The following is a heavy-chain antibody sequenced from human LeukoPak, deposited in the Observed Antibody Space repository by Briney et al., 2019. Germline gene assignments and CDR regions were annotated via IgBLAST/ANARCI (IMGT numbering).Heavy chain of an antibody. V-gene: IGHV3-33*01. D-gene: IGHD6-13*01. CDR2: IWYDGSNK. Sequence: GRSLRLSCAASGFTFSSYGMHWVRQAPGKGLEWVAVIWYDGSNKYFADSVKGRFTISRDNSKNTLYLQMNSLRAEDTAVYYCASGAAGTATAFDYWGQGTLVTVSS. J-gene: IGHJ4*02. CDR1: GFTFSSYG. CDR3: ASGAAGTATAFDY.